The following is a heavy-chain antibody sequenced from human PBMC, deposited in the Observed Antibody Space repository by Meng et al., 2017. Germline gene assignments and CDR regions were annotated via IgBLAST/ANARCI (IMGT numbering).Heavy chain of an antibody. CDR1: GYTFTGYY. V-gene: IGHV1-2*06. D-gene: IGHD3-3*01. J-gene: IGHJ4*02. CDR3: ARDLGYYDFWTMIEALDY. CDR2: INPNSGGT. Sequence: ASVKVSCKASGYTFTGYYMHWVRQAPGQGLEWMGRINPNSGGTNYAQKFQGRVTMTRDTSISTAYMELSRLGSDDTAVYYCARDLGYYDFWTMIEALDYWGQGTLVTVSS.